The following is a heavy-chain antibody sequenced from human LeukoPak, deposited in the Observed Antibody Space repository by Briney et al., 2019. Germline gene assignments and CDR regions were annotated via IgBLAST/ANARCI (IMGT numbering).Heavy chain of an antibody. Sequence: PGGSLRLSCAASGFTFSSYAMHWVRQAPGKGLEWVAVISYDGSNKYYADSVKGRFTIPRDNSKNTLYLQMNSLRAEDTAVYYCARDLGDYGGNSEGGYWGQGTLVTVSS. CDR1: GFTFSSYA. CDR2: ISYDGSNK. J-gene: IGHJ4*02. CDR3: ARDLGDYGGNSEGGY. V-gene: IGHV3-30-3*01. D-gene: IGHD4-23*01.